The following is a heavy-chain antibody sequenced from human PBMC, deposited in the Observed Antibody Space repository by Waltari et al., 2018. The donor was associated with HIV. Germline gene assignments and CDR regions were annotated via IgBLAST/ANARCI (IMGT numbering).Heavy chain of an antibody. J-gene: IGHJ5*02. CDR1: GYSFTSYW. CDR2: IYPGDSDT. D-gene: IGHD3-10*01. V-gene: IGHV5-51*01. CDR3: ARRLPERFAPDPNWFDP. Sequence: EVQLVQSGAEVKKPGESLKISCKGSGYSFTSYWIGWVRQMPGKGLEWMGIIYPGDSDTRYSPSFQGQVTISADKSISTAYLQWSSLKASDTAMYYCARRLPERFAPDPNWFDPWGQGTLVTVSS.